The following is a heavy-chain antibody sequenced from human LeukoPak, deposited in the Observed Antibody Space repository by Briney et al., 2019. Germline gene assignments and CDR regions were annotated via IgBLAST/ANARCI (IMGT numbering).Heavy chain of an antibody. CDR3: AKSFWWFGEFSPFDY. Sequence: GGSLRLSCAASGFTFSSYTMNWVRQAPGKGLEWVSSISNSRSSIYYADSMKGRFTISRDNAKNSLYPQMNSLRAEDTAVYYCAKSFWWFGEFSPFDYWGQGTLVTVSS. CDR1: GFTFSSYT. D-gene: IGHD3-10*01. CDR2: ISNSRSSI. V-gene: IGHV3-21*01. J-gene: IGHJ4*02.